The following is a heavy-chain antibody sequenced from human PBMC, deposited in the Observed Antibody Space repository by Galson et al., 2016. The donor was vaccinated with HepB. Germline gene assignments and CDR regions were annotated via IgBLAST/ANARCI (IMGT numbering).Heavy chain of an antibody. J-gene: IGHJ3*02. CDR3: ARASITFGGYVYNAFET. D-gene: IGHD3-16*01. CDR1: GTSIKNSVYY. CDR2: VAYSGRT. V-gene: IGHV4-31*11. Sequence: TLSLTCAVSGTSIKNSVYYWGWIRQIPGKGLEWIGYVAYSGRTFYNPSLQSRVSISVDTSDRQFSVNLRSVTAADTAVYYCARASITFGGYVYNAFETWGQGTLVTVSS.